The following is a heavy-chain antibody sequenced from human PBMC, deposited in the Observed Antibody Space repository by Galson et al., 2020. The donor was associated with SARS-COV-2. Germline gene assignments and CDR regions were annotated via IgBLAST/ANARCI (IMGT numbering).Heavy chain of an antibody. J-gene: IGHJ3*02. CDR3: AARRGPGGAFDI. Sequence: SETLSLTCAVYGGSFSGYYWTWIRQPPGKGLEYIVEIHYSGTTWYNPSLKSRVTMSIDTSKNQFSLRLSSMTAADTAVYYCAARRGPGGAFDIWGQGTMVTVSS. CDR2: IHYSGTT. V-gene: IGHV4-34*01. CDR1: GGSFSGYY.